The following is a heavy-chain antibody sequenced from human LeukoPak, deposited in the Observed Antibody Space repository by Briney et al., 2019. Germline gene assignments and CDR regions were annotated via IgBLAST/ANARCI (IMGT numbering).Heavy chain of an antibody. CDR3: ARRRSDSSDDPYDI. J-gene: IGHJ3*02. Sequence: SETLSLTCTVSGYSISSGYYWGWIRQPPGKGLEWIGSIYHSGSTYYNPSLKSRVTISVDTSKNQFSLKLSSVTAADTAVYYCARRRSDSSDDPYDIWGQGTMVTVYS. CDR2: IYHSGST. CDR1: GYSISSGYY. D-gene: IGHD6-25*01. V-gene: IGHV4-38-2*02.